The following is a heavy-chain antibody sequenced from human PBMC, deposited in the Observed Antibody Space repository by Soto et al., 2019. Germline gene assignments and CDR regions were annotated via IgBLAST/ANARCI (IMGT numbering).Heavy chain of an antibody. D-gene: IGHD4-4*01. Sequence: ASETLSLTCSVSGGSISSSSYYWGWIRQPPGKGLEWIGSIYYSGSTYYNPSLKSRVTISVDSSKNQFSLKLSSVTAADTAVYYCAKTVDIGYDYSTRYYFDYWGQGTLVTVSS. J-gene: IGHJ4*02. CDR1: GGSISSSSYY. CDR3: AKTVDIGYDYSTRYYFDY. CDR2: IYYSGST. V-gene: IGHV4-39*01.